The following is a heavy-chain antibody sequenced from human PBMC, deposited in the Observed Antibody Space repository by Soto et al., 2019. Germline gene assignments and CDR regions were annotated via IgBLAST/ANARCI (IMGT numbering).Heavy chain of an antibody. CDR1: GYTFTSYD. CDR3: ARALGWAVAGNFWFDP. D-gene: IGHD6-13*01. V-gene: IGHV1-8*01. CDR2: MNPNSGNT. J-gene: IGHJ5*02. Sequence: GASVKVSCKASGYTFTSYDINWVRQATGQGLEWMGWMNPNSGNTGYAQKFQGRVTMTRNTSISTAYMELSSLRSEDTAVYYCARALGWAVAGNFWFDPWGQGTLVTVSS.